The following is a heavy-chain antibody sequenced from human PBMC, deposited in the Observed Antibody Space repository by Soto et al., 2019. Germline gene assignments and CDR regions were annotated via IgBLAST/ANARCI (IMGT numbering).Heavy chain of an antibody. Sequence: QVQLMQSGAEVKKSGASVKVSCKASGYTFINYGIIWVRQAPGQGLEWMGWITDYNGSTKYARKFQDRVTMTTDTSTRTAYMELRSLRSDDTAVYFCARDDFGDLWRSPDVWGQGTMVTVSS. V-gene: IGHV1-18*04. CDR2: ITDYNGST. CDR3: ARDDFGDLWRSPDV. CDR1: GYTFINYG. D-gene: IGHD4-17*01. J-gene: IGHJ3*01.